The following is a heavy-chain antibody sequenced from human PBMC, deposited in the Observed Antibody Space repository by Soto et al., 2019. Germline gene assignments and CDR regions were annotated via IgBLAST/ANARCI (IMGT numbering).Heavy chain of an antibody. CDR3: VKVGGAYSSSWLFDY. CDR1: GFTFSSYA. V-gene: IGHV3-64D*06. D-gene: IGHD6-13*01. CDR2: ISSNGGST. Sequence: PGGSLRLSCSASGFTFSSYAMHWVRQAPGKGLEYVSAISSNGGSTYYADSVKGRFTISRDNSKNTLYLQMSSLRAEDTAVYYCVKVGGAYSSSWLFDYXGQGTMVTVS. J-gene: IGHJ4*02.